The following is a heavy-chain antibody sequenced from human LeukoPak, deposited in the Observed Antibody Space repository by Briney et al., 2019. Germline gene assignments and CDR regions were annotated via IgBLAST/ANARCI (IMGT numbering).Heavy chain of an antibody. Sequence: SETLSLSCTVSDDSISSISYYWGWIRQPPGMGLEWIGSISYTGSTYYNPSLKSRVTISVDTSKNQFSLKLSSVTAADTAVYYCARVGGGLITFFDYWGQGTLVTVSS. J-gene: IGHJ4*02. CDR3: ARVGGGLITFFDY. D-gene: IGHD4-23*01. V-gene: IGHV4-39*07. CDR2: ISYTGST. CDR1: DDSISSISYY.